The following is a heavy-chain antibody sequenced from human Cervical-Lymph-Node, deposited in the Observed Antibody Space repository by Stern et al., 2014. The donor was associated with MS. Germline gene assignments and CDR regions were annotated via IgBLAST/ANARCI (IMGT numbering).Heavy chain of an antibody. Sequence: QVQLMQSGGGVVQPGTSLRLSCVGSGFTFSTYRMHWVRQAPGKGLECVAVIGFDSTNKYYADSVKGRFTISRDNSKNTLYLQMNSLRPEDTAVYYCARRDLEYSRDDYWGQGTLVTVSS. CDR1: GFTFSTYR. D-gene: IGHD6-6*01. CDR2: IGFDSTNK. V-gene: IGHV3-30*04. CDR3: ARRDLEYSRDDY. J-gene: IGHJ4*02.